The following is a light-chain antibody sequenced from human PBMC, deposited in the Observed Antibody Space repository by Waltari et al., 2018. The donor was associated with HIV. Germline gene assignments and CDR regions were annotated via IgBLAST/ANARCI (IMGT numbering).Light chain of an antibody. CDR1: TGDVGDYNF. CDR2: DVN. Sequence: QSALTQPPSVSGSPGQSVTISCTGTTGDVGDYNFVSWYQQYPGRAPKLIIFDVNQRTSGVPDRFAGSKSGTTASLTISGLQPEDEADYYCSSYTPSHSLVFGGGTKLTVL. J-gene: IGLJ3*02. V-gene: IGLV2-11*01. CDR3: SSYTPSHSLV.